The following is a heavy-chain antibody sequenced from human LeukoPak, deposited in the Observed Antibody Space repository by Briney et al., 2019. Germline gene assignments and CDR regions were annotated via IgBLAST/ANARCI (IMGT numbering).Heavy chain of an antibody. CDR3: ARDYGVSGYYGMDV. V-gene: IGHV4-59*01. D-gene: IGHD3-10*01. J-gene: IGHJ6*04. CDR2: IYYSGST. Sequence: SETLSLICTVSGGSISSYYWSWSRQPPGKGLEWIGYIYYSGSTNYNPSLKSRVTISVDTSKNQFSLKLSSVTAADTAVYYCARDYGVSGYYGMDVWGKGTTVTVSS. CDR1: GGSISSYY.